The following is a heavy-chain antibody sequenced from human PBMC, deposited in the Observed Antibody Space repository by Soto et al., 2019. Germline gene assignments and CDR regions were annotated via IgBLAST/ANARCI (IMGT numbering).Heavy chain of an antibody. CDR3: ARYCSGGSCYEGRSSRFDY. CDR2: IYYSGST. Sequence: PSETLSLTCTVSGGSISSGDYYWSWIRQPPGKGLEWIGYIYYSGSTYYNPSLKSRVTISVDTSKNQFSLKLSSVTAADTAVYYCARYCSGGSCYEGRSSRFDYWGQGTLVTVSS. V-gene: IGHV4-30-4*01. CDR1: GGSISSGDYY. J-gene: IGHJ4*02. D-gene: IGHD2-15*01.